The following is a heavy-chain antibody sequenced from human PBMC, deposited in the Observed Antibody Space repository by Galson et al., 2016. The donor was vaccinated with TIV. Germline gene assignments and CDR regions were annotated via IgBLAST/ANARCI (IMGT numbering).Heavy chain of an antibody. Sequence: SLRLSCAASGFTFNYYTMHWVRQAPGKGLEWVSCISTSSGTIHYADSVKGRFTISRDNAMNSLYLQMNSLRAEDTAVYYCAKDRGRETPLRIEAAGPHDAFDIWGQGTMLTVSS. V-gene: IGHV3-48*04. D-gene: IGHD6-6*01. CDR2: ISTSSGTI. CDR1: GFTFNYYT. J-gene: IGHJ3*02. CDR3: AKDRGRETPLRIEAAGPHDAFDI.